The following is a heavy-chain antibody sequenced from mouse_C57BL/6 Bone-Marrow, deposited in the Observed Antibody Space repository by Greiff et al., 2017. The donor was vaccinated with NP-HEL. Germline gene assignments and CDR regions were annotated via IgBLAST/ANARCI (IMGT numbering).Heavy chain of an antibody. V-gene: IGHV1-64*01. CDR3: ARLGFSWFAY. CDR2: IHPNSGRT. Sequence: VQLQQSGAELVKPGASVKLSCKASGYTFTSYWMHWVKQRPGQGLEWIGMIHPNSGRTNYNEKFKSKATLTVDKSSSTAYMQLSSLTSEDSAVYYCARLGFSWFAYWGQGTLVTVSA. J-gene: IGHJ3*01. CDR1: GYTFTSYW.